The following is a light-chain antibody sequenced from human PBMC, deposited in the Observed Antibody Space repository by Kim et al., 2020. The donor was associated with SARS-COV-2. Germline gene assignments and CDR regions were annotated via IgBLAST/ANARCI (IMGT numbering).Light chain of an antibody. CDR3: ATWDDSLSGYV. V-gene: IGLV1-47*01. J-gene: IGLJ1*01. Sequence: GQRVTISCSGSSSNIGTNYVYWYQQLPGTAPNLLISRNNQRPSGVPDRISGSKSGTSASLAISGLRSEDEADYYCATWDDSLSGYVFGTGTKVTVL. CDR2: RNN. CDR1: SSNIGTNY.